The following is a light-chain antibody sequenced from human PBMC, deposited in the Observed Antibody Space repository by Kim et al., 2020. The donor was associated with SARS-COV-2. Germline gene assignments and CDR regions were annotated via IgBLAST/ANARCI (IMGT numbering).Light chain of an antibody. J-gene: IGLJ3*02. CDR2: LNSDGSH. V-gene: IGLV4-69*01. CDR3: QTWGTGIWV. CDR1: GGHSTNA. Sequence: QPVLTQSPSASASLGASVKLTCTLSGGHSTNAIAWHQQQPEKGPRYLMKLNSDGSHSKGDGIPDRFSGSTSGAERYLTISSLQSEDEADYYCQTWGTGIWVFGGWTQLTVL.